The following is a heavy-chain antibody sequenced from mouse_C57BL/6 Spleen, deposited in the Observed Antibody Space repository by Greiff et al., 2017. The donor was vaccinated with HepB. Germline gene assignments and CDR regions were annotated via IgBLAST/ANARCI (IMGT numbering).Heavy chain of an antibody. CDR1: GYAFSSYW. Sequence: QVQLQHSGAELVKPGASVKISCKASGYAFSSYWMNWVKQRPGKGLEWIGQIYPGDGDTNYNGKFKGKATLTADKSSSTAYMQLSSLTSEDSAVYCCARGGHYYGSSNNDYWGQGTTLTVSS. CDR2: IYPGDGDT. J-gene: IGHJ2*01. D-gene: IGHD1-1*01. CDR3: ARGGHYYGSSNNDY. V-gene: IGHV1-80*01.